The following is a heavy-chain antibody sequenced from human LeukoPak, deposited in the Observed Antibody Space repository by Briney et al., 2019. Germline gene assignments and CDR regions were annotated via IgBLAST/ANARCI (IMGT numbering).Heavy chain of an antibody. Sequence: SETLSLTCAVYGGSFSGYYWSWIRQPPGKGLEWIGEINHIGSTNYNPSLKSRVTISVDTSKNQFSLKLSSVTAADTAVYYCARGDVGATTSFDYWGQGTLVTVSS. D-gene: IGHD1-26*01. CDR1: GGSFSGYY. J-gene: IGHJ4*02. CDR2: INHIGST. CDR3: ARGDVGATTSFDY. V-gene: IGHV4-34*01.